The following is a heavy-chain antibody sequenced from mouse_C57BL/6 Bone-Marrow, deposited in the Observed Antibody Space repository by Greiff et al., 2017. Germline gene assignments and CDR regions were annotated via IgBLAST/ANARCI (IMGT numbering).Heavy chain of an antibody. CDR3: ARGDYGHWYFDV. J-gene: IGHJ1*03. V-gene: IGHV1-66*01. Sequence: VKLQESGPELVKPGASVKISCKASGYSFTSYYIHWVKQRPGQGLEWIGWIYPGSGNTKYNEKFKGKATLTADTSSSTAYMQLSSLTSEDSAVYYCARGDYGHWYFDVWGTGTTVTVSS. CDR1: GYSFTSYY. D-gene: IGHD1-2*01. CDR2: IYPGSGNT.